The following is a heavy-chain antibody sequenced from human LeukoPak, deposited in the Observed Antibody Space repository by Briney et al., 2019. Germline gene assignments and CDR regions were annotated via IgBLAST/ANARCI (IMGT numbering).Heavy chain of an antibody. Sequence: GFLTLSGAASGFTFSSYWMHWVRQAPGKGLVWVSRLSGDGGTTRHADSVKGLFTISRDNGKNTLYLQMNSLRVEDTALYYCARGIESSRSVAIDLWGRGARLAVSS. V-gene: IGHV3-74*01. D-gene: IGHD6-13*01. CDR1: GFTFSSYW. J-gene: IGHJ4*02. CDR2: LSGDGGTT. CDR3: ARGIESSRSVAIDL.